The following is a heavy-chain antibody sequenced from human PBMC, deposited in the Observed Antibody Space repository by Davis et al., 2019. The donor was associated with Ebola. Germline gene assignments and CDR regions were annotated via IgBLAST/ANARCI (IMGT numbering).Heavy chain of an antibody. D-gene: IGHD3-22*01. CDR1: GFTFSSYG. Sequence: PGGSLRLSCAASGFTFSSYGMHWVRQAPGKGLEWVAVISYDGSNKYYADSVKGRFTISRDNSKNTLYLQMNSLRAEDTAVYYCANYDSSGYYRAEDYRGQGTLVTVSS. V-gene: IGHV3-30*18. CDR3: ANYDSSGYYRAEDY. J-gene: IGHJ4*02. CDR2: ISYDGSNK.